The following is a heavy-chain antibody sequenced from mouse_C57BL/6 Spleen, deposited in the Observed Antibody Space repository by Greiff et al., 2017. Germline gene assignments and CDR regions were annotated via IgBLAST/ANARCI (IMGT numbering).Heavy chain of an antibody. Sequence: QVQLQQPGAELVKPGASVKLSCKASGYTFTSYWMHWVKQRPGRGLEWIGRIYPKSGGTKYNEKFKSKATLTADKPSRTAYMQLSSLTSEDSAVYYCVRRGDSSSPYRYFDVWGTGTTVTVSS. V-gene: IGHV1-72*01. D-gene: IGHD1-1*01. CDR1: GYTFTSYW. CDR2: IYPKSGGT. CDR3: VRRGDSSSPYRYFDV. J-gene: IGHJ1*03.